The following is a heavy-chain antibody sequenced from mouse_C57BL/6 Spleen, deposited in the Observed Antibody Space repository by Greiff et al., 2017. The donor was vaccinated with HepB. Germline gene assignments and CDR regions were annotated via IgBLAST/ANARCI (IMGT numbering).Heavy chain of an antibody. CDR2: ISGGGGNT. CDR1: GFTFSSYT. CDR3: ARRYTLIYYYAMDY. J-gene: IGHJ4*01. D-gene: IGHD1-2*01. V-gene: IGHV5-9*01. Sequence: DVHLVESGGGLVKPGGSLKLSCAASGFTFSSYTMSWVRQTPEKRLEWVATISGGGGNTYYPDSVKGRFTISRDNAKNTLYLQMSSLRSEDTALYYCARRYTLIYYYAMDYWGQGTSVTVSS.